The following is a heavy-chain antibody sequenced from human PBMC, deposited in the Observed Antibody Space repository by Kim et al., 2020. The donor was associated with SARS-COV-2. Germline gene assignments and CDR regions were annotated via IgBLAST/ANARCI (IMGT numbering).Heavy chain of an antibody. Sequence: GGSLRLSCAASGFTVSSNYMSWVRQAPGKGLEWVSVIYSGGSTYYADSVKGRFTISRDNSKNTLYLQMNSLRAEDTAVYYCARAPGIAQYDYYGMDVWGQGTTVTVSS. D-gene: IGHD6-13*01. CDR1: GFTVSSNY. CDR3: ARAPGIAQYDYYGMDV. CDR2: IYSGGST. V-gene: IGHV3-53*01. J-gene: IGHJ6*02.